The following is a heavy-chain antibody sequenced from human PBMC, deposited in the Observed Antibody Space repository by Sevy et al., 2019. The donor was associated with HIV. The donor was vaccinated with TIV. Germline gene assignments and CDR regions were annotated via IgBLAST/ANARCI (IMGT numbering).Heavy chain of an antibody. D-gene: IGHD3-3*01. CDR1: GYTFNNAW. CDR2: IKSKTDGGSA. Sequence: GGSLRLSCAASGYTFNNAWMSWVRQAPGKGLEWLGRIKSKTDGGSAEYASPVKGRFTISRDDSKSTLYLQMNRLRTEYTGVYYCTGATVFGATWFDPWGQGALVTVSS. J-gene: IGHJ5*02. CDR3: TGATVFGATWFDP. V-gene: IGHV3-15*01.